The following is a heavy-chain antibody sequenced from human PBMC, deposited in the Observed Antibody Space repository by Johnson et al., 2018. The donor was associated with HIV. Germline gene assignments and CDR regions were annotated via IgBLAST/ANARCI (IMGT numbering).Heavy chain of an antibody. J-gene: IGHJ3*02. CDR1: GFTFSTYG. V-gene: IGHV3-33*01. D-gene: IGHD3-22*01. Sequence: QVQLVESGGGVVQPGRSLRLSCAASGFTFSTYGMHSVRQAPGRGLEWVAVIWFDGSIQYYADSVKGRFTISRDKSKNTLFLQMGSLRVEETAVYYCARDWEQKSSGFYPTVMGIWGQGTSVTVSS. CDR2: IWFDGSIQ. CDR3: ARDWEQKSSGFYPTVMGI.